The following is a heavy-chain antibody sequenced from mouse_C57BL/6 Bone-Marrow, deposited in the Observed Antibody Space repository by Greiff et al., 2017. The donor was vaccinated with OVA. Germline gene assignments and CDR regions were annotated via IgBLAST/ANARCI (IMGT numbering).Heavy chain of an antibody. Sequence: EVQLQQSGPELVKPGASVKIPCKASGYTFTDYNMDWVKQSHGKSLEWIGDINPNNGGTIYNQKFKGKATLTVDKSSSTAYMELRSLTSEDTAVYYWALYYYGSNYWYFDVWGTGTTVTVSS. J-gene: IGHJ1*03. CDR1: GYTFTDYN. V-gene: IGHV1-18*01. D-gene: IGHD1-1*01. CDR2: INPNNGGT. CDR3: ALYYYGSNYWYFDV.